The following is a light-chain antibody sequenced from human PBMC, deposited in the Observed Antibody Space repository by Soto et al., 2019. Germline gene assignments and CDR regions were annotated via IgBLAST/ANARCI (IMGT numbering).Light chain of an antibody. CDR1: QSVLYSSNNENC. CDR3: QQYYSVPPT. Sequence: DIVMTQSPDSLAVSLGERATINCKSSQSVLYSSNNENCLAWYQQKPGQPPKLLIYWASTRESGVPDRFSGGGSGTDFTLTVSSLQAEDVAVYYCQQYYSVPPTFRQGPKVET. CDR2: WAS. J-gene: IGKJ1*01. V-gene: IGKV4-1*01.